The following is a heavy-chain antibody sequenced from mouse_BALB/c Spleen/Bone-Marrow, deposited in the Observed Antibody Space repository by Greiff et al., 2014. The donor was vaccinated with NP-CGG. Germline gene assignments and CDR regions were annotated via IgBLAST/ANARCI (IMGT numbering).Heavy chain of an antibody. Sequence: QVQLKDSGPGLVQPSQSLSITCTVSGFSLSSYGVHWVRQSPGKGLEWLGVIWSGGSTDYNAAFISRLTISKDNFKSQVFFKMTSLQANDTAIYYCARNHRGYYFDYWGQGTTLTVSS. D-gene: IGHD3-1*01. CDR2: IWSGGST. J-gene: IGHJ2*01. CDR3: ARNHRGYYFDY. V-gene: IGHV2-2*02. CDR1: GFSLSSYG.